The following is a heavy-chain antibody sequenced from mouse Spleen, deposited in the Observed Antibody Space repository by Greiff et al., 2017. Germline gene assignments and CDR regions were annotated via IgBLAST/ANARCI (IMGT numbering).Heavy chain of an antibody. Sequence: EVHLVESGGGLVKPGGSLKLSCAASGFTFSSYAMSWVRQTPEKRLEWVATISSGGSYTYYPDSVKGRFTISRDNAKNTLYLQMSSLRSEDTAMYYCARQNSWYFDVWGAGTTVTVSS. J-gene: IGHJ1*01. CDR2: ISSGGSYT. CDR3: ARQNSWYFDV. V-gene: IGHV5-9-3*01. CDR1: GFTFSSYA.